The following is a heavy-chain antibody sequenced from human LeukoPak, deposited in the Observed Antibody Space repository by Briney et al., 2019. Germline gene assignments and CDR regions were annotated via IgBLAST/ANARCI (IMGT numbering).Heavy chain of an antibody. CDR2: INHSGST. J-gene: IGHJ5*02. V-gene: IGHV4-34*01. Sequence: KPSETLSLTCAVYGGSFSGYYWSWIRQPPGKGLEWIGEINHSGSTNYNPSLKSRVTISVDTSKNQFSLKLGSVTAADTAVYYCARGTIVVVPAATYYDFWSGYYWFDPWGQGTLVTVSS. CDR3: ARGTIVVVPAATYYDFWSGYYWFDP. CDR1: GGSFSGYY. D-gene: IGHD3-3*01.